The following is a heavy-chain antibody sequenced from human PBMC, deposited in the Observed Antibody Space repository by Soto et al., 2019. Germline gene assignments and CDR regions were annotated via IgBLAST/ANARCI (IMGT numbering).Heavy chain of an antibody. J-gene: IGHJ4*02. D-gene: IGHD6-6*01. V-gene: IGHV3-9*01. Sequence: GGSLRLSCAASGFTFDDYAMHWVRQAPGKGLEWVSGISWNSGSIGYADSVKGRFTISRDNAKNSLYLQMNSLRAEDTALYYCAKKYSYSSSSPFDYWGQGTLVTVS. CDR3: AKKYSYSSSSPFDY. CDR2: ISWNSGSI. CDR1: GFTFDDYA.